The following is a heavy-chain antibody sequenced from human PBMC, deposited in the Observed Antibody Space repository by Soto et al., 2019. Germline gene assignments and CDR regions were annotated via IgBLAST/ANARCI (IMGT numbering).Heavy chain of an antibody. CDR2: IYYSGST. D-gene: IGHD3-9*01. CDR1: GGSISSYY. CDR3: ARHRYDILTGYYGGMYYFDY. J-gene: IGHJ4*02. Sequence: SETLSLTCTVSGGSISSYYWSWIRQPPGKGLEWIGYIYYSGSTNYNPSLKSRVTISVDTSKNQFSMKLSSVTAADTAVYYCARHRYDILTGYYGGMYYFDYWGQGTLVTVSS. V-gene: IGHV4-59*08.